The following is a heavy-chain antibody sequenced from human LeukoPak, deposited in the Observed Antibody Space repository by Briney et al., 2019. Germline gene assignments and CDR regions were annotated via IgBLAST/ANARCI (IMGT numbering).Heavy chain of an antibody. CDR2: INPNSGST. CDR3: ARTNRIAARPYFDY. D-gene: IGHD6-6*01. Sequence: ASVKVSCKASGYTFTGYYMHWVRQAPGQGLEWMGWINPNSGSTSYAQKFQGRVTMTRDTSTSTVYMELSSLRSEDTAVYYCARTNRIAARPYFDYWGQGTLVTVSS. CDR1: GYTFTGYY. J-gene: IGHJ4*02. V-gene: IGHV1-46*01.